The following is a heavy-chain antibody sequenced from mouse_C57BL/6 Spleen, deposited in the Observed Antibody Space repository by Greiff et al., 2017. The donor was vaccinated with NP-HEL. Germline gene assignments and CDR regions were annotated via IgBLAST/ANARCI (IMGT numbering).Heavy chain of an antibody. CDR1: GYTFTSYW. CDR2: IDPSDSYT. CDR3: ARWPYYGSSYWYFDV. D-gene: IGHD1-1*01. V-gene: IGHV1-69*01. J-gene: IGHJ1*03. Sequence: VQLQQPGAELVMPGASVKLSCKASGYTFTSYWMHWVKQRPGQGLEWIGEIDPSDSYTNYNQKFKGKSTLTVDKSSSTAYMQLSSLTSEDSAVYYCARWPYYGSSYWYFDVWGTGTTVTVSS.